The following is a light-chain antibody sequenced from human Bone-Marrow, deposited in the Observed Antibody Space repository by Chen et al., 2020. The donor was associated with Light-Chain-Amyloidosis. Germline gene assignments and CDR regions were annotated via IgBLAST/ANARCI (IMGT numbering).Light chain of an antibody. CDR2: GKN. CDR1: SLRSYY. Sequence: SSELTQDPAVSVALGQTVRLTCQGDSLRSYYASWYQQKPGQAPVLVIYGKNNRPSGIPDRFSGSSSGNTASLTISGVQAEDEADYHCQSADSSGTYEVIFGGGTKLTVL. J-gene: IGLJ2*01. CDR3: QSADSSGTYEVI. V-gene: IGLV3-19*01.